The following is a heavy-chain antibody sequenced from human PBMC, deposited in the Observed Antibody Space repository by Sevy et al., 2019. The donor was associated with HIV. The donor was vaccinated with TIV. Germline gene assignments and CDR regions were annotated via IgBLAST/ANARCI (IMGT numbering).Heavy chain of an antibody. Sequence: ASVKVPCQAFGGSLRNYGMNWVRQAPGQGLEWTGGIIPRVGLTNYAQKFQDRVTITADESTSTVYIEVRRLTSEDTGVYYCASVRPCGGDCYFFDSWGQGTLVTVSS. CDR1: GGSLRNYG. CDR2: IIPRVGLT. D-gene: IGHD2-21*01. CDR3: ASVRPCGGDCYFFDS. J-gene: IGHJ4*02. V-gene: IGHV1-69*10.